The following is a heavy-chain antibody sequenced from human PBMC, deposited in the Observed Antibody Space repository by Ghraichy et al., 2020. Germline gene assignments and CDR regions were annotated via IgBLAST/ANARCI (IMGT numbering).Heavy chain of an antibody. CDR2: IYYSGST. D-gene: IGHD6-6*01. CDR3: ARPKYSSSPNWPTGWYFDL. J-gene: IGHJ2*01. CDR1: GGSISSSSYY. V-gene: IGHV4-39*01. Sequence: SETLSLTCTVSGGSISSSSYYWGWIRQPPGKGLEWIGSIYYSGSTYYNPSLKSRVTISVDTSKNQFSLKLSSVTAADTAVYYCARPKYSSSPNWPTGWYFDLWGRGTLVTVSS.